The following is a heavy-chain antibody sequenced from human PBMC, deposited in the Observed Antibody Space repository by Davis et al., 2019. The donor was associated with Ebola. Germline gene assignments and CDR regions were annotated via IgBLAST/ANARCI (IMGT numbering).Heavy chain of an antibody. CDR1: GFPFRNYV. Sequence: GGSLRLPCAAPGFPFRNYVLSWVRQAPGKGLEWVTDIAYDGRYESYAESVKGRFTISRDNSKSTLYQQMNSLRLEDTAVYYCVREYNDGIGRFDYWGQGTLVTVSS. J-gene: IGHJ4*02. D-gene: IGHD3-16*01. CDR3: VREYNDGIGRFDY. V-gene: IGHV3-30*03. CDR2: IAYDGRYE.